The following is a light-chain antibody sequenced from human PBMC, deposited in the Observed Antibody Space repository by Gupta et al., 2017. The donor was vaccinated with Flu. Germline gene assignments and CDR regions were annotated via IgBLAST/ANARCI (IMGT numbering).Light chain of an antibody. CDR2: EVS. Sequence: QPALTQPPSPSRSPGQSVTISCTGTSSDVGGYNFVSWYQHHPGTAPKLIIYEVSQRPSGVPARFFASKSGNTASLTISGLQAEDDADYYCSSYASSNNWVFGGGTKVTVL. CDR3: SSYASSNNWV. V-gene: IGLV2-8*01. CDR1: SSDVGGYNF. J-gene: IGLJ3*02.